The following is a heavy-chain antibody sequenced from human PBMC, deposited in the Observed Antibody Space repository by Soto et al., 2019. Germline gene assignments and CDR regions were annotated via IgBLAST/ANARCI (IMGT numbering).Heavy chain of an antibody. V-gene: IGHV3-73*01. Sequence: EVQLVESGGGLVQPGGSLKLSCAASGFTLSGFDIHWVRQASGEGLEWVGRIKTKVESYATGVAASVQGMFTISRDDSKNTAYLQMNSLNSEDTVVYYCTSRSCIGGGCYSDFDPWGQGTLVTVSS. J-gene: IGHJ5*02. D-gene: IGHD2-15*01. CDR1: GFTLSGFD. CDR3: TSRSCIGGGCYSDFDP. CDR2: IKTKVESYAT.